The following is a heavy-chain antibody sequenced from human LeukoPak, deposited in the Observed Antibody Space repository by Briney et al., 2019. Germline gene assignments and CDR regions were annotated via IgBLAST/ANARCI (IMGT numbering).Heavy chain of an antibody. CDR1: GYTFTSYD. CDR2: MNPNSGNT. CDR3: ARAGGYCGRISCPYYF. V-gene: IGHV1-8*01. J-gene: IGHJ4*02. Sequence: AASVTVSCKASGYTFTSYDINWVRQATGQGLEWMGWMNPNSGNTGYAQKFQGRVTMTRNTSISTAYMELSSLRSEDTAVYYCARAGGYCGRISCPYYFWGQGSLVAVSS. D-gene: IGHD2-15*01.